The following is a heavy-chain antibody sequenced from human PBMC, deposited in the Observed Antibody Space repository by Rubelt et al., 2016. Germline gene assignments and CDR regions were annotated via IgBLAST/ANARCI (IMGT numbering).Heavy chain of an antibody. D-gene: IGHD3-3*01. J-gene: IGHJ4*02. CDR2: TYYRSKWYN. CDR1: GDSVSSNSAA. CDR3: ARSEYYDFWSGYYPYDY. V-gene: IGHV6-1*01. Sequence: QVQLQQSGPGLVKPSQTLSLTCAISGDSVSSNSAAWNWIRQSPSRGLEWLGRTYYRSKWYNDYAVSVKSRITINPDTSKNQFALQLNSVTPDDTAVYYCARSEYYDFWSGYYPYDYWGQGTLVTVSS.